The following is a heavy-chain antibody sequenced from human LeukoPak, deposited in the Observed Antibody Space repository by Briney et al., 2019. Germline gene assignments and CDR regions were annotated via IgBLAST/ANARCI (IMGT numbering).Heavy chain of an antibody. CDR2: ISSSSSYI. J-gene: IGHJ6*02. V-gene: IGHV3-21*01. CDR1: GFTFSTYS. Sequence: GGSLRLSCAASGFTFSTYSMNWVRQAPGKGLEWVSSISSSSSYINYADSVKGRFTISRDNARNPLYLQMNSLRAEDTAVYYCARGEYCSSTSCSYYGMDVWGQGTTVTVSS. CDR3: ARGEYCSSTSCSYYGMDV. D-gene: IGHD2-2*01.